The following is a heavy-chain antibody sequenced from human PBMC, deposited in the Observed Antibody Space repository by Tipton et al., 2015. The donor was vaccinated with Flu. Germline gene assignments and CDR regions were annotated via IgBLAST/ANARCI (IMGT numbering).Heavy chain of an antibody. CDR3: VRRDSPGWYYFDY. V-gene: IGHV5-51*03. J-gene: IGHJ4*02. Sequence: QLVQSGAEVKNPGESLKISCKASGYSFTTYWIGWVRQMPGKGLEWMGIIYPGDSDTRYSPSFQGQVTVSADKTISTAYLQWTSLKASDSAMYYCVRRDSPGWYYFDYWGQGTLVTVSS. D-gene: IGHD6-19*01. CDR1: GYSFTTYW. CDR2: IYPGDSDT.